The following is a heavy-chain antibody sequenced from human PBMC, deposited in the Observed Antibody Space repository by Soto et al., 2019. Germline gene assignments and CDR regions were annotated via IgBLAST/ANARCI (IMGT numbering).Heavy chain of an antibody. V-gene: IGHV1-18*01. CDR1: GYTFSSYG. CDR2: ISAYSGNS. CDR3: ARSYCSNGVCYAPEY. J-gene: IGHJ4*02. D-gene: IGHD2-8*01. Sequence: ASVKVSCKASGYTFSSYGVTWVRRAPRQGLEWMGWISAYSGNSNYAQKFQDRLTMTTDTSTSTAYMELRSLRSDDTAVYYCARSYCSNGVCYAPEYWGRGTLVTVSS.